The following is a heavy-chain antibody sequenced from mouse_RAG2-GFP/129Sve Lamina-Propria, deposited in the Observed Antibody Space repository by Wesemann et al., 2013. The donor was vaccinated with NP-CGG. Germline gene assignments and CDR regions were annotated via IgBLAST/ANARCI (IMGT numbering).Heavy chain of an antibody. CDR1: GYTFTNYW. CDR3: ARSNFRLLRKGYWYFDV. V-gene: IGHV1-63*01. J-gene: IGHJ1*03. Sequence: SVKMSCKASGYTFTNYWIGWAKQRPGHGLEWIGDIYPGGGYTNYNEKFKGKATLTADKSSSTAYMQFSSLTSEDSAIYYCARSNFRLLRKGYWYFDVWGTGTTVTVSS. D-gene: IGHD1-1*01. CDR2: IYPGGGYT.